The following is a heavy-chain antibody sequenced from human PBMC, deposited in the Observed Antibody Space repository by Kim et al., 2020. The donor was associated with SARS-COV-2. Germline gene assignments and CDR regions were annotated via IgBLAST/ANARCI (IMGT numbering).Heavy chain of an antibody. CDR1: GFTFNHYA. CDR3: ARVLSGWLQGYDY. J-gene: IGHJ4*02. D-gene: IGHD6-19*01. CDR2: ITGSGDYT. V-gene: IGHV3-23*01. Sequence: AGSLRLSCAASGFTFNHYAMSWVRQAPGKGLEWVSTITGSGDYTYYGDSVRGRFTISRDNSKSTLYLQMNSLRVEDTAVSYCARVLSGWLQGYDYWGQGTLVTVSS.